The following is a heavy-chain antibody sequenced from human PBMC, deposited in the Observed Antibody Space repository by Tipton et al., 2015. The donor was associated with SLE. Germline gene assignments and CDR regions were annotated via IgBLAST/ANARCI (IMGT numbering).Heavy chain of an antibody. D-gene: IGHD4-23*01. CDR3: AKDNERRWVFDY. J-gene: IGHJ4*02. CDR2: IYSGGST. CDR1: GFTVSNNY. Sequence: GSLRLSCAASGFTVSNNYMSWVRQAPGKGLEWVSIIYSGGSTYYADSVKGRFTISRDNSKNTLYLHMRSLRAEDTAVYYCAKDNERRWVFDYWGQGTLVTVPS. V-gene: IGHV3-53*05.